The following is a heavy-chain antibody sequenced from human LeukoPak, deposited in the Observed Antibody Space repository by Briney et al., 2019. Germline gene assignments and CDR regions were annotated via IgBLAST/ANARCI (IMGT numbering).Heavy chain of an antibody. CDR1: GYTFTSYY. CDR2: INPSGGST. CDR3: ARDWITMVREYSYYYYYGMDV. V-gene: IGHV1-46*01. Sequence: ASVKVSCKASGYTFTSYYMRWVRQAPGQGLEWMGIINPSGGSTSYAQKFQGRVTMTRDTSTSTVYMELSSLRSEDTAVYYCARDWITMVREYSYYYYYGMDVWGQGTTVTVSS. J-gene: IGHJ6*02. D-gene: IGHD3-10*01.